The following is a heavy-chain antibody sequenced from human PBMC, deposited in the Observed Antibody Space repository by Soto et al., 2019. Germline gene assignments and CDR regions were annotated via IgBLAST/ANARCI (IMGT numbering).Heavy chain of an antibody. CDR2: IWYDGSNK. Sequence: QVQLVESGGGVVQPGRSLRLSCAASGFTFSSYGMHWVRQAPGKGLEWVAVIWYDGSNKYYADSVKGRFTISRDNSKNTLYLQMNSLRAEDTAVYYCARGDTYYGSRPDDYFDYWGQGTLVTVSS. CDR1: GFTFSSYG. D-gene: IGHD3-10*01. CDR3: ARGDTYYGSRPDDYFDY. J-gene: IGHJ4*02. V-gene: IGHV3-33*01.